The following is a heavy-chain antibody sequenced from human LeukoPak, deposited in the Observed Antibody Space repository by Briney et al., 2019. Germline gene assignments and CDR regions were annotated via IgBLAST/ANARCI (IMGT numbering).Heavy chain of an antibody. CDR2: IKQDGREQ. CDR1: GFTFRTYW. D-gene: IGHD5-12*01. CDR3: ARDAGNSGYDLFDY. J-gene: IGHJ4*02. Sequence: GGSLRLSCDASGFTFRTYWMTWVRQAPGKGLEWVANIKQDGREQNYVDSVKGRFTISRDNAKNSLYLQMNSLRAEDTAAYYCARDAGNSGYDLFDYWGQGTLVTVSS. V-gene: IGHV3-7*05.